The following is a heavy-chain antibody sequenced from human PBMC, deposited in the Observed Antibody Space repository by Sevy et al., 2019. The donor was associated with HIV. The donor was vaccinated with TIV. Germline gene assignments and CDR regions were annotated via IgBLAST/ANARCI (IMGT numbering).Heavy chain of an antibody. V-gene: IGHV1-69*13. D-gene: IGHD4-4*01. J-gene: IGHJ4*02. Sequence: ASVKVSCKASADTFSSYAINWVRQAPGQGLEWMGGIIPSFGTTKYGQRFQGRVTITAVESTSTAYMELSSLRSEDSAVFYCARGGIGDYSKYFEYWGRGTLVTVSS. CDR2: IIPSFGTT. CDR3: ARGGIGDYSKYFEY. CDR1: ADTFSSYA.